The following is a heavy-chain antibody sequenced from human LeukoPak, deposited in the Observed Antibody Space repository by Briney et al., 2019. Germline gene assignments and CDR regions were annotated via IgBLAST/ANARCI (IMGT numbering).Heavy chain of an antibody. Sequence: AGSLRLSCSASGFIFSDFSLHWLRQPPGKALEYVAAINTNGDTTYYADYVNGRFTICRDNSKNTVFLQMGSLRPDDTAVYYCVKTIYGYAVRDYWGQGARVTVAS. CDR1: GFIFSDFS. V-gene: IGHV3-64D*06. D-gene: IGHD3-3*01. J-gene: IGHJ4*02. CDR3: VKTIYGYAVRDY. CDR2: INTNGDTT.